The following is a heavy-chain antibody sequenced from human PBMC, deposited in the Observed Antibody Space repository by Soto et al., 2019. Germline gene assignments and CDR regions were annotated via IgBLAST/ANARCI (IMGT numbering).Heavy chain of an antibody. V-gene: IGHV4-38-2*01. D-gene: IGHD3-10*01. J-gene: IGHJ4*02. CDR2: IYHSGCT. Sequence: PSETLSLTCAVPGCSLRSSYYWGWIRQPPGQGLEWIGSIYHSGCTSYNPSLKSRVTISVDTSKNQFSLKVTSLTAADTAVYYCAGSAFSHRATGFDYWGQGTLVTVSS. CDR1: GCSLRSSYY. CDR3: AGSAFSHRATGFDY.